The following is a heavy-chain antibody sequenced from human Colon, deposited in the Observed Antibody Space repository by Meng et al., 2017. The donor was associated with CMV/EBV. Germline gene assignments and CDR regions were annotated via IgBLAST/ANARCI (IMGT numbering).Heavy chain of an antibody. J-gene: IGHJ4*02. V-gene: IGHV3-7*03. CDR3: ARDAGKCSTTSCYLGDY. D-gene: IGHD2-2*01. Sequence: GGSLRLSCAASGFTFSSYWMSWVRQAPGKGLEWVANIKQDGSEKYYVDSVKGRFTISRDNAKNSLYLQMNSLRSEDTAVYYCARDAGKCSTTSCYLGDYWGQGTPVTVSS. CDR2: IKQDGSEK. CDR1: GFTFSSYW.